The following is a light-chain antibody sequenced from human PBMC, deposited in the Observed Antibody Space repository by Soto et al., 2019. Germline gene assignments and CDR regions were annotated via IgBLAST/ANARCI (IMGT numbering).Light chain of an antibody. CDR3: SSYAGSNNLV. CDR2: EVS. CDR1: ISDVGVYNY. J-gene: IGLJ2*01. V-gene: IGLV2-8*01. Sequence: QSALTQPRSVSGSPGQSVTISCTGTISDVGVYNYVSWYQHHPGKAPKLMIYEVSKRPSGVPDRFSGSKSGNTASLTVSGLQAEDEADYYCSSYAGSNNLVFGGGTKLTVL.